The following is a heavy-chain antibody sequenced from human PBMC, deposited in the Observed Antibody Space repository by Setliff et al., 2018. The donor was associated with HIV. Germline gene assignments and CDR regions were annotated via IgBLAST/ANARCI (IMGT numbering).Heavy chain of an antibody. CDR1: GYTLTEGS. V-gene: IGHV1-24*01. Sequence: GASVKVSCKISGYTLTEGSIDWVRQAPGKGLEWMGCVDPQVGKTVYGQKFQGRVTLTEDTSTGTAYMELSGLRSEDTAVYYCATEGCGDWLLPMPDYWGQGTQVTVSS. D-gene: IGHD2-15*01. CDR2: VDPQVGKT. CDR3: ATEGCGDWLLPMPDY. J-gene: IGHJ4*02.